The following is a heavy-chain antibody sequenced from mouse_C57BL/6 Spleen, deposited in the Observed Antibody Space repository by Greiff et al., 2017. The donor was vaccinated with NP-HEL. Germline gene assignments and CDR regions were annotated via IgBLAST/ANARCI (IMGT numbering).Heavy chain of an antibody. V-gene: IGHV1-64*01. D-gene: IGHD2-2*01. CDR1: GYTFTSSW. J-gene: IGHJ2*01. Sequence: QVQLQQPGAELVKPGASVKLSCKASGYTFTSSWMHWVKQRPGQGLEWIGMIHPNSGSTNYNEKFKSKATLTVDKSSSTAYMQLSSLTSEDSAVYYCARSGYDYFDYWGQGTTLTVSS. CDR3: ARSGYDYFDY. CDR2: IHPNSGST.